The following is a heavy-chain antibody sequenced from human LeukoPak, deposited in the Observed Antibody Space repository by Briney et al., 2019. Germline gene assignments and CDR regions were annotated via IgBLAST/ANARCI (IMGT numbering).Heavy chain of an antibody. CDR1: GFTFSSYS. J-gene: IGHJ4*02. CDR2: ISSSSSYI. Sequence: GGSLRLSCAASGFTFSSYSMNWVRQAPGKGLEWVSSISSSSSYIYYADSVKGRFTISRDNAKNSLYLQMNSLRAEDTAVYYCARDPPSGYSYGHDYWGQGTLVTVSS. CDR3: ARDPPSGYSYGHDY. D-gene: IGHD5-18*01. V-gene: IGHV3-21*01.